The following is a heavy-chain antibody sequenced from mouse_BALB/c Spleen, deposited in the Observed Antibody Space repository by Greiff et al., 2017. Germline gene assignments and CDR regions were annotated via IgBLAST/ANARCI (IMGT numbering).Heavy chain of an antibody. Sequence: EVKLVESGGGLVKPGGSLKLSCAASGFTFSSYAMSWVRQTPEKRLEWVASISSGGSTYYPDSVKGRFTISRDNARNILYLQMSSLRSEDTAMYYCARDYGSSHFDYWGQGTTLTVSS. J-gene: IGHJ2*01. CDR1: GFTFSSYA. CDR3: ARDYGSSHFDY. V-gene: IGHV5-6-5*01. CDR2: ISSGGST. D-gene: IGHD1-1*01.